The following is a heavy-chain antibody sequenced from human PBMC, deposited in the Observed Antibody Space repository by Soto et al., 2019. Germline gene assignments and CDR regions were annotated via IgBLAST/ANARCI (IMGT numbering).Heavy chain of an antibody. D-gene: IGHD6-25*01. CDR3: ARSTDSSGWRFLS. CDR2: IYYSGST. CDR1: GASISVYS. J-gene: IGHJ1*01. Sequence: SETLSLTCTVSGASISVYSWSWIRQPPGKGLEWIGYIYYSGSTNYNPSLKSRVAISVDTSKNQFSLNLSSVTAADTAVYYCARSTDSSGWRFLSWGQGTQVTVSS. V-gene: IGHV4-59*01.